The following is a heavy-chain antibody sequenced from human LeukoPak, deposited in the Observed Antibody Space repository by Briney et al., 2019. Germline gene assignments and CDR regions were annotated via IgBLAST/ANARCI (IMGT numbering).Heavy chain of an antibody. Sequence: VASVKVSCKASGYTFTSYDINWVRQATGQGLEWMGWMNPNSGNTGYAQKFQGRVTMARNTSISTAYMELSSLRSEDTAVYYCARLTGTPRSRKAYYYYYMDVWGKGTTVTISS. D-gene: IGHD1-20*01. V-gene: IGHV1-8*01. CDR3: ARLTGTPRSRKAYYYYYMDV. J-gene: IGHJ6*03. CDR2: MNPNSGNT. CDR1: GYTFTSYD.